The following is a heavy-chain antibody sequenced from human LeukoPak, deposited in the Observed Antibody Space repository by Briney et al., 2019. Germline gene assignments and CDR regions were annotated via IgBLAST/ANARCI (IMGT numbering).Heavy chain of an antibody. J-gene: IGHJ4*02. CDR1: GFTFSSYA. D-gene: IGHD6-13*01. CDR3: ARGWYPPPTEIYFDY. Sequence: GGSLRLSCAASGFTFSSYAMHWVRQAPGKGLEYVSAISSNGGSTYYANSVKGRFTISRDNPKNTLYLQMGSLRAEDMAVYYCARGWYPPPTEIYFDYWGQGTLVTVSS. CDR2: ISSNGGST. V-gene: IGHV3-64*01.